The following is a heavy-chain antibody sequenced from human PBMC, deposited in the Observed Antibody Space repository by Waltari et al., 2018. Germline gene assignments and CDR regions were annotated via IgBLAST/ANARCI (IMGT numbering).Heavy chain of an antibody. CDR2: IIPIFGTA. D-gene: IGHD4-17*01. CDR3: AREDYGGNSDAFDI. Sequence: QVQLVQSGAEVKKPGSSVKVSCQASGGTFSRYAISWVRQAPGHGLEWMGGIIPIFGTANYAQKFQGRVTITADESTSTAYMELSSLRSEDTAVYYCAREDYGGNSDAFDIWGQGTMVTVSS. J-gene: IGHJ3*02. V-gene: IGHV1-69*01. CDR1: GGTFSRYA.